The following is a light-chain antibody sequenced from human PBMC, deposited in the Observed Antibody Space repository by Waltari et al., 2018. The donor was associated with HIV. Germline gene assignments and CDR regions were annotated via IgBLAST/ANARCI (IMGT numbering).Light chain of an antibody. CDR1: QSLPSNY. V-gene: IGKV3-20*01. CDR3: QQYGSSAT. CDR2: GAS. J-gene: IGKJ3*01. Sequence: EIVLTQSPGTLSLSPREGATLACRASQSLPSNYLAWYLHKPGQAPRLLIYGASFRVTGIPDRFSGSGSGTDFTLTISRLEPEDFATYFCQQYGSSATFGPGTKVDI.